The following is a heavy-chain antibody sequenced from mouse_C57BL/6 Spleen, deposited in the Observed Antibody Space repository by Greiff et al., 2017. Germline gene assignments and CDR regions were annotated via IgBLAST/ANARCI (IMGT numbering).Heavy chain of an antibody. CDR3: VRHGIWFDY. V-gene: IGHV10-1*01. CDR1: GFSFNTYA. J-gene: IGHJ2*01. CDR2: IRSKSNNYAT. D-gene: IGHD1-1*02. Sequence: EVQRVESGGGLVQPKGSLKLSCAASGFSFNTYAMNWVRQAPGKGLEWVARIRSKSNNYATYYADSVKDRFTISRDDSESMLYLQMNNLKTEDTAMYYCVRHGIWFDYWGQGTTLTVSS.